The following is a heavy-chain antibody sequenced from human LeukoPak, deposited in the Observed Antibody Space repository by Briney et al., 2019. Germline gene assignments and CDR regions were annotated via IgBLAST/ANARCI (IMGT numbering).Heavy chain of an antibody. CDR3: ARQIGPSAAGTPSYYFYYGMDV. CDR1: GYSFTSYW. D-gene: IGHD6-13*01. V-gene: IGHV5-51*01. CDR2: IYPGDSDT. Sequence: GESLKISCKGSGYSFTSYWIGWVRQMPGKGLEWMGIIYPGDSDTRYSPSFQGHVTISADKSISAAYLQWSSLKASDTTMYYCARQIGPSAAGTPSYYFYYGMDVWGQGTTVTVSS. J-gene: IGHJ6*02.